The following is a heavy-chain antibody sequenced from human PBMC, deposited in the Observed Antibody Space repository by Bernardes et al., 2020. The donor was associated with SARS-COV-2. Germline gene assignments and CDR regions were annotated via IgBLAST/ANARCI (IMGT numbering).Heavy chain of an antibody. V-gene: IGHV1-2*02. J-gene: IGHJ5*02. CDR1: GYTFTGYY. CDR3: ARRGVMYSSSWYQIDP. Sequence: ASLKVSCKASGYTFTGYYMHWVRQAPVQGLEWMGWINPNSVGTNYAQKFQGRVTMTRDTSISTAYMELSRLRSDDTAVYYCARRGVMYSSSWYQIDPWGQGTLVTVSS. CDR2: INPNSVGT. D-gene: IGHD6-13*01.